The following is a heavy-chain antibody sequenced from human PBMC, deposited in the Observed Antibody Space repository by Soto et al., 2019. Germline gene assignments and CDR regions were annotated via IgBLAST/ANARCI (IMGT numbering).Heavy chain of an antibody. Sequence: GASVKVSCKASGYTFTSYDINWVRQATGQGLEWMGWMNPNSGNTGYAQKFQGRVTMTRNTSISTAYMELSSLRSEDTAVYYCARGARTMVRGVIWWSDPWGRGTLVTVPS. V-gene: IGHV1-8*01. CDR2: MNPNSGNT. J-gene: IGHJ5*02. CDR1: GYTFTSYD. CDR3: ARGARTMVRGVIWWSDP. D-gene: IGHD3-10*01.